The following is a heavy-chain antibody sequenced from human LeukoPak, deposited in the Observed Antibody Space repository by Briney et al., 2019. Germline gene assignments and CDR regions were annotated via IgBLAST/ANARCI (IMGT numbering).Heavy chain of an antibody. CDR3: AREQLLSWFDP. Sequence: SETLSLTCTVSGGSISSSSYYWGWIRQPPGKGLEWIGSIYYSGSTYYNPSLKSRVTISVDTSKNQFSLKLSSVTAADTAVYYCAREQLLSWFDPWGQGTLVTVSS. V-gene: IGHV4-39*07. D-gene: IGHD2-2*01. CDR1: GGSISSSSYY. CDR2: IYYSGST. J-gene: IGHJ5*02.